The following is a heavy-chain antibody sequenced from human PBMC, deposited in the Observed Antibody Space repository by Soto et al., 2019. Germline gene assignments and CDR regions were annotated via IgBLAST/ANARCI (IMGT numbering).Heavy chain of an antibody. CDR2: IYYSGSA. D-gene: IGHD6-13*01. CDR1: GGSISSSPYY. J-gene: IGHJ5*02. V-gene: IGHV4-39*01. Sequence: QLQLQESGPGLVKPSETLSLTCTVSGGSISSSPYYWGWIRQPPGKGLEWIGSIYYSGSAYYNPSLQSRITMSVDTSKNQFSLKLSSVTAADTAVYYCARPGGHSSSWYWFDPWGQGTLVTVSS. CDR3: ARPGGHSSSWYWFDP.